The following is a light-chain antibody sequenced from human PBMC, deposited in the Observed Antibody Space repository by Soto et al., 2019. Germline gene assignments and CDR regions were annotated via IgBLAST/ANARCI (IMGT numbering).Light chain of an antibody. J-gene: IGKJ4*01. V-gene: IGKV3-15*01. CDR2: GAS. CDR1: QSVSSD. Sequence: VVTQSPDSLAVSPGERATLSCRASQSVSSDLAWYQQKPGQAPRLLIYGASTRATGIPARFSGSGSGTEFTLTISSLQSEDFAVYYCQQYNNWPPLTFGGGTKVEIK. CDR3: QQYNNWPPLT.